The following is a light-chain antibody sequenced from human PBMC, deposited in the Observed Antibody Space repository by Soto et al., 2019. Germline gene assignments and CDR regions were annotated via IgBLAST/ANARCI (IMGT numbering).Light chain of an antibody. CDR3: ASYTTDRTLV. Sequence: QSALIQPASVSGSPGHSITISCSGTSSDLGTFDYVSWYQLLPGKAPQLIIFDVNSRPSGTSSRFSGSKSGNTASLTISGLQATDEAHYYCASYTTDRTLVFGGGTKLTVL. J-gene: IGLJ3*02. CDR1: SSDLGTFDY. V-gene: IGLV2-14*01. CDR2: DVN.